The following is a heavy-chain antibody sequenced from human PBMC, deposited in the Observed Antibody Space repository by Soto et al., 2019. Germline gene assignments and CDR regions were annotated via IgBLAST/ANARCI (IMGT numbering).Heavy chain of an antibody. J-gene: IGHJ6*02. CDR1: GFTFSSYA. Sequence: EVQLLESGGGLVQPGGSLRLSCVASGFTFSSYAMTCVRQAPGKGLEWVSAISGTGGTRYYADSVKGRFTISRDNSKNTLYLQMNSLRDEDTAVYYCAKLSPFDLPYYGMDVWGQGTTVTVSS. V-gene: IGHV3-23*01. D-gene: IGHD3-9*01. CDR3: AKLSPFDLPYYGMDV. CDR2: ISGTGGTR.